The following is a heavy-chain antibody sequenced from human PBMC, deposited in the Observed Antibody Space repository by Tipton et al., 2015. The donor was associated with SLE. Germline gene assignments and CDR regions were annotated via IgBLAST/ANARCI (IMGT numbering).Heavy chain of an antibody. D-gene: IGHD4-17*01. J-gene: IGHJ4*02. CDR3: ARHAGDYAYFDS. CDR1: GGSISGHY. Sequence: TLSLTCTVSGGSISGHYRSWIRQPPGKGLEWIGYIYDSGSTSYNPSLKSRVTISEDTSKQQFSLKLSSLTAADTAVYYCARHAGDYAYFDSWGQGTLVNVSS. CDR2: IYDSGST. V-gene: IGHV4-59*08.